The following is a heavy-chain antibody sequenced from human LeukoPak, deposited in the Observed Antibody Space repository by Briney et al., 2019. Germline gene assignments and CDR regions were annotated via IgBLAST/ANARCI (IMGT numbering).Heavy chain of an antibody. J-gene: IGHJ4*02. CDR2: TAANGRDT. D-gene: IGHD2-2*01. CDR1: GFTFTTFA. Sequence: GGSLRLSCAASGFTFTTFAMSWVRRSPGKRLEWVAATAANGRDTYRADSVKGRFTVSRDNSRNTLYLQMNGLRAEDTAVYYCAKSPRESCRGAICYAFDYWAQGTLVTVSS. V-gene: IGHV3-23*05. CDR3: AKSPRESCRGAICYAFDY.